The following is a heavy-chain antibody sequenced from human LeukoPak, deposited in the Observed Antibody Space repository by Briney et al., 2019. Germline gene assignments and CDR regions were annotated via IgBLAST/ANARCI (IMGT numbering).Heavy chain of an antibody. J-gene: IGHJ4*02. V-gene: IGHV3-23*01. CDR3: AKAAYASPRYYFDY. D-gene: IGHD2-8*01. CDR2: ISGSGGST. CDR1: GFTFSSYA. Sequence: GSLRLSCAASGFTFSSYAISWVRQAPGKGLEWVSGISGSGGSTYYADSVRGRFTISRDNSKNTLYLQMNSLRAVDTAVYYCAKAAYASPRYYFDYWGQGTLVTVSS.